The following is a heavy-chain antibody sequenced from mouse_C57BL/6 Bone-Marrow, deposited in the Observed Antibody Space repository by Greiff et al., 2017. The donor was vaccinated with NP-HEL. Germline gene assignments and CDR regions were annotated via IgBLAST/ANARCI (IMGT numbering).Heavy chain of an antibody. D-gene: IGHD1-1*01. V-gene: IGHV1-54*01. CDR1: GYAFTNYL. CDR2: INPGSGGT. Sequence: QVQLQQSGAELVRPGTSVKVSCKASGYAFTNYLIEWVKQRPGHGLEWIGVINPGSGGTNYTEKFKGKSTLTADKSSSTAYMQLSSLTSEDSAVYFCARERYYYGSSYWGQGTTLTVSS. J-gene: IGHJ2*01. CDR3: ARERYYYGSSY.